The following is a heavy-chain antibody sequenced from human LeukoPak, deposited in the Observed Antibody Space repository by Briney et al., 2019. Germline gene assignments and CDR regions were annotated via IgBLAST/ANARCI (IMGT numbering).Heavy chain of an antibody. CDR1: GYSITSGSY. CDR3: ARGTLYDILTPFDY. J-gene: IGHJ4*02. V-gene: IGHV4-38-2*02. CDR2: IYHSGTT. Sequence: TSETLSLTCSVSGYSITSGSYWGWIRQPPGKGLEWIGSIYHSGTTYYNKSLKSRVTISKDTSKNQFSLKLSSVTAADTAVYYCARGTLYDILTPFDYWGQGTLVTVSS. D-gene: IGHD3-9*01.